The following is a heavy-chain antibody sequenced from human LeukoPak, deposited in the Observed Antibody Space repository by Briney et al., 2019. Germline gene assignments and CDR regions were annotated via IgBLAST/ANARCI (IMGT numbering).Heavy chain of an antibody. V-gene: IGHV3-9*01. J-gene: IGHJ6*02. CDR1: GFTLDDYA. D-gene: IGHD6-19*01. CDR2: ISWNSDSR. CDR3: AKVAGPWTYYYYYGMDV. Sequence: GGSPRLSCAASGFTLDDYAMHWVRQAPGKGLEWVSGISWNSDSRGYADSVKGRYTISRDNAKKSLYLQMNSLRAEDTALYYCAKVAGPWTYYYYYGMDVWGQGTTVTVSS.